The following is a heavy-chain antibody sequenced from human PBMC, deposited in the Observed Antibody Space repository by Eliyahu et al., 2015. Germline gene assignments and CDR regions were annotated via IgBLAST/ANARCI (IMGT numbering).Heavy chain of an antibody. V-gene: IGHV3-7*01. D-gene: IGHD6-19*01. CDR3: ATSVTGTLDY. J-gene: IGHJ4*02. CDR2: IKGDGSEK. CDR1: GFTFSNYW. Sequence: EVQMVESGGGLVQPGGSLRLSCAASGFTFSNYWMNWVRQAPGKGLEWVANIKGDGSEKYYVDSVKGRFTISRDNAQNSLSLQMNSLRAEDTAVYYCATSVTGTLDYWGQGTLVTVSS.